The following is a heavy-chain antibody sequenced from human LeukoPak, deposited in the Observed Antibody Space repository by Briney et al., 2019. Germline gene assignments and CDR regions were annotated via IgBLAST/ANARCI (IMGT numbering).Heavy chain of an antibody. V-gene: IGHV4-34*01. J-gene: IGHJ4*02. CDR1: GGSFSGYY. CDR3: AINSGSYQPYYFDY. D-gene: IGHD1-26*01. Sequence: SETLSLTCAVYGGSFSGYYWSWIRQPPGKGLEWIGEINHSGSTNYNPSLKSRVTISVDTSKNQFSLKLSSVTAVDTAVYYCAINSGSYQPYYFDYWGQGTLVTVSS. CDR2: INHSGST.